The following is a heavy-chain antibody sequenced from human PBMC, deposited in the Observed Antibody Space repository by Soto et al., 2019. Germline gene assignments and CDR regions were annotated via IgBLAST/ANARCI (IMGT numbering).Heavy chain of an antibody. CDR1: GYTFTSYA. V-gene: IGHV1-3*01. CDR3: AREEADLCYFDY. CDR2: INAGNGNT. Sequence: ASVKVSCKASGYTFTSYAMHWVRQAPGQRLEWMGWINAGNGNTKYPQKFQGRVTITRDTSASTAYMELSSLRSEDTAVYYCAREEADLCYFDYWGQGTLVTVSS. J-gene: IGHJ4*02.